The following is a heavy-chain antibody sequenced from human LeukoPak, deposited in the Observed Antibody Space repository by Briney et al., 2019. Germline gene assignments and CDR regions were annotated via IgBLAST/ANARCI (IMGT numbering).Heavy chain of an antibody. CDR3: AKGHRLCTSGNCNSQVDY. CDR2: VSASGART. J-gene: IGHJ4*01. Sequence: PGGSLRLSCAASGFTFSNFVMSWVRQAPGKGLEWISTVSASGARTYYADSVKGRFTISRDNSKNTLYLQMYSLRVEDTATYYCAKGHRLCTSGNCNSQVDYWGHGTLVTVSP. V-gene: IGHV3-23*01. D-gene: IGHD2-15*01. CDR1: GFTFSNFV.